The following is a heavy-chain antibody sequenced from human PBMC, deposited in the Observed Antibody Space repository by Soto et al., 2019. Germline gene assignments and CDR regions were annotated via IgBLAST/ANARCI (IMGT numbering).Heavy chain of an antibody. Sequence: SETLSLTCTVSGGSISRYYWSWIRQPPGKGLEWIGYLYNTGSTIYNPSLKSRVTISVDRSKNQFSLKLTSVTAADTAVYYCARHSGSWYYFDSWGQGTLVTVSS. J-gene: IGHJ4*02. CDR2: LYNTGST. CDR1: GGSISRYY. V-gene: IGHV4-59*08. CDR3: ARHSGSWYYFDS. D-gene: IGHD6-13*01.